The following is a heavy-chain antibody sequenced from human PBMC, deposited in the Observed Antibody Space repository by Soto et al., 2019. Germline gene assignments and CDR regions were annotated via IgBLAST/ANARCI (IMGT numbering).Heavy chain of an antibody. CDR2: IWYDGSNK. J-gene: IGHJ4*02. V-gene: IGHV3-33*01. D-gene: IGHD6-13*01. Sequence: GGSLRLSCAASGFTFSSYGMHWVRQAPGKGLEWVAVIWYDGSNKYYADSVKGRFTISRDNSKNTLYLQMNSLRAEDTAVYYCARDAAAGPHFDYWGQGTLVTVSS. CDR1: GFTFSSYG. CDR3: ARDAAAGPHFDY.